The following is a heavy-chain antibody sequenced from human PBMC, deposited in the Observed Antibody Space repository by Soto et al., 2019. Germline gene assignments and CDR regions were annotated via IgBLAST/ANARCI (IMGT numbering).Heavy chain of an antibody. V-gene: IGHV3-33*01. Sequence: QVQLVEAGGAVVQPGRSLRLACETSGFIFSDYGMHWVRQAPGKGLEWVAVIYYDGSNEHYSDSVRGRFTISRDNSKNILYLQMNSLRAEDTAIYYCARLWNDEEWVETMDVSGKGTTVPVSS. D-gene: IGHD1-1*01. J-gene: IGHJ6*01. CDR3: ARLWNDEEWVETMDV. CDR1: GFIFSDYG. CDR2: IYYDGSNE.